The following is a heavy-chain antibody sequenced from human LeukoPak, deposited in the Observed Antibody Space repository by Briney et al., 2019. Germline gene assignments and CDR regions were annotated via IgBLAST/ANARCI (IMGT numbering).Heavy chain of an antibody. CDR3: ARDAPVGSYFDY. CDR2: IYSGGST. D-gene: IGHD3-10*01. CDR1: DFTVSSNY. V-gene: IGHV3-53*01. Sequence: GGSLRLSCAASDFTVSSNYMSWVRQAPGKGLEWVSVIYSGGSTYYADSVKGRFTISRDNSKNTLYLQMNILRAEDTAVYYCARDAPVGSYFDYWGQGTLVTVSS. J-gene: IGHJ4*02.